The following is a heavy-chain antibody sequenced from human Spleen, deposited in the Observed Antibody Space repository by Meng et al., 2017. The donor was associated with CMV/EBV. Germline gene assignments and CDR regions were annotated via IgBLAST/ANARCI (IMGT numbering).Heavy chain of an antibody. CDR1: GYTFTGYY. Sequence: ASVKVSCKASGYTFTGYYMHWVRQAPGQGLEWMGWTNPNSGGTNYAQKFQGRVTMTRDTSISTTYMELSRLRSYDTAVYFCARTRVPGYCGSTSCPDAFDVWGQGTMVTVSS. J-gene: IGHJ3*01. CDR2: TNPNSGGT. V-gene: IGHV1-2*02. D-gene: IGHD2-2*01. CDR3: ARTRVPGYCGSTSCPDAFDV.